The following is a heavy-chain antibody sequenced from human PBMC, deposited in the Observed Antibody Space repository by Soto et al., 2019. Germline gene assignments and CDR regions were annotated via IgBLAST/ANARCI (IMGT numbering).Heavy chain of an antibody. CDR2: ISAYNGNT. V-gene: IGHV1-18*01. CDR1: GYTFTSYG. D-gene: IGHD3-3*01. Sequence: ASVKVSCKASGYTFTSYGISWVRQAPGQGLEWMGWISAYNGNTNYAQKLQGRVTMTTDTSTSTAYMELRSLRSDDTAVYYCARVSPGGTIFGVVIDYYYYYYMDVWGKGTTVTSP. CDR3: ARVSPGGTIFGVVIDYYYYYYMDV. J-gene: IGHJ6*03.